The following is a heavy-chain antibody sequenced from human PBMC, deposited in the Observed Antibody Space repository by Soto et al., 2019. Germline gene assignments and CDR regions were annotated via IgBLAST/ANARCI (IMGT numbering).Heavy chain of an antibody. CDR2: ISYDGSNK. D-gene: IGHD6-13*01. CDR1: GFTFSSYG. CDR3: AKDFPGIAAAGPPNFDY. V-gene: IGHV3-30*18. Sequence: QVQLVESGGGVVQPGRSLRLSCAASGFTFSSYGMHWVRQAPGKGLEWVAVISYDGSNKYYADSVKGRFTISRDNSKNTLYLQMNSLRAEDTAVYYCAKDFPGIAAAGPPNFDYWGQGTLVTVSS. J-gene: IGHJ4*02.